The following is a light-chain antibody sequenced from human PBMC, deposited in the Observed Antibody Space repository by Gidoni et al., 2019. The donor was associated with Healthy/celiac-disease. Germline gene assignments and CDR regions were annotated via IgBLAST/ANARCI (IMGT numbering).Light chain of an antibody. CDR3: GTWDSSLSAVV. CDR1: SSNIGNNY. V-gene: IGLV1-51*01. J-gene: IGLJ2*01. CDR2: DNN. Sequence: QSVLTQPPSVSAAPGQKVTISSSGSSSNIGNNYVSWYQQLPGTAPKVLIYDNNRRPSGIPDRFSGSKSGTSATLGITGLQTGDEADYYCGTWDSSLSAVVFGGGTKLTVL.